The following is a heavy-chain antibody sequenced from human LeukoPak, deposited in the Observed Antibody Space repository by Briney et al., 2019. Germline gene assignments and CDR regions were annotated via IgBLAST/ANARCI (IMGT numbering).Heavy chain of an antibody. CDR3: AKGRYYNILTGYYVRRGLDY. D-gene: IGHD3-9*01. Sequence: GGSLRLSCAASGFTFSNYGMHWVRQAPGKGLEWVAFIRYDGSNKYYADSVKGRFTISRDSSKNTLFLQMNSLRAEDTAVYYCAKGRYYNILTGYYVRRGLDYWGQGTLVTVSS. J-gene: IGHJ4*02. CDR2: IRYDGSNK. V-gene: IGHV3-30*02. CDR1: GFTFSNYG.